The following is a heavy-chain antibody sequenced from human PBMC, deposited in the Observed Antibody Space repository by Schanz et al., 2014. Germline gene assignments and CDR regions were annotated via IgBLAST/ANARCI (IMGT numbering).Heavy chain of an antibody. CDR3: AREKRRTEVVLDH. CDR1: GFNVGNNY. J-gene: IGHJ4*02. Sequence: VQLEVSGGGLVQPGGSLRLSCEASGFNVGNNYMSWVRQAPGKGLEYVSGISWNSGTAVYADSVKGRFTISRDNAKNSLYLQMNSLRAEDTAVYYCAREKRRTEVVLDHWGQGTLVTVS. V-gene: IGHV3-11*01. CDR2: ISWNSGTA.